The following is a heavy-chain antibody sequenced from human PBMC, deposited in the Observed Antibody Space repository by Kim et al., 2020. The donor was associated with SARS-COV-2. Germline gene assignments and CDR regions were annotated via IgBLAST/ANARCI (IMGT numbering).Heavy chain of an antibody. J-gene: IGHJ4*02. CDR2: ISAYNGNT. Sequence: ASVKVSCKASGYTFTSYGISWVRQAPGQGLEWMGWISAYNGNTNYAQKLQGRVTMTTDTSTSTAYMELRSLRSDDTAVYYCASDSCYYDSSGYYYVYCLPTGGGDYFDFCGQGTLVTVSS. CDR1: GYTFTSYG. CDR3: ASDSCYYDSSGYYYVYCLPTGGGDYFDF. V-gene: IGHV1-18*04. D-gene: IGHD3-22*01.